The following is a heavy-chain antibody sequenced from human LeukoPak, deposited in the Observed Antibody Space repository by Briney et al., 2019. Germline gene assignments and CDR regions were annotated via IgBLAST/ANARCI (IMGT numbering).Heavy chain of an antibody. J-gene: IGHJ4*02. D-gene: IGHD3-22*01. CDR3: AKDPNYYDSSGNRFDY. CDR1: GFTFSGYG. Sequence: GGSLRLSCAASGFTFSGYGMHWVRQAPGKGLEWVAFIRYDGSNKYYADSVKGRFTISRGNSKNTLYLQMNSLRAEDTAVYYCAKDPNYYDSSGNRFDYWGQGTLVTVSS. CDR2: IRYDGSNK. V-gene: IGHV3-30*02.